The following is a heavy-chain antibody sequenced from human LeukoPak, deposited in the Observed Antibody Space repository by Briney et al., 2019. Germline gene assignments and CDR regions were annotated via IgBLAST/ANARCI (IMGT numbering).Heavy chain of an antibody. D-gene: IGHD3-3*01. Sequence: PSETLSLTCAVYGGSFSGYYWSWIRQPPGKGLEWIGYIYYSGSTNYNPSLKSRVTISVDTSKNQFSLKLSSVTAADTAVYYCARDRVLRYFDYWGQGTLVTVSS. J-gene: IGHJ4*02. V-gene: IGHV4-59*01. CDR1: GGSFSGYY. CDR2: IYYSGST. CDR3: ARDRVLRYFDY.